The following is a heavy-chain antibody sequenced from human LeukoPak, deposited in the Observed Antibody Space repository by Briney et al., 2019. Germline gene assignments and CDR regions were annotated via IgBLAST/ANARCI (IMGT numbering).Heavy chain of an antibody. Sequence: ASVKVSCKASGYTFTSYYMHWVRQAPGQGLEWMGILNPSGGSTSYAQKFQGRVTMTRDTSTSTVYMELSSLRSEDTAVYYCARDRAVIREGNPDIVVVPAAIRGHYYYYYGMDVWGQGTTVTVSS. CDR3: ARDRAVIREGNPDIVVVPAAIRGHYYYYYGMDV. CDR2: LNPSGGST. D-gene: IGHD2-2*02. V-gene: IGHV1-46*01. J-gene: IGHJ6*02. CDR1: GYTFTSYY.